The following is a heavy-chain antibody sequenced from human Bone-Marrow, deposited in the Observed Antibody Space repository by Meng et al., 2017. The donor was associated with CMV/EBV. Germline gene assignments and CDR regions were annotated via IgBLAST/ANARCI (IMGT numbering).Heavy chain of an antibody. D-gene: IGHD5-12*01. CDR1: GFIFDDYG. V-gene: IGHV3-20*04. CDR2: INWNGEST. J-gene: IGHJ6*02. CDR3: ARTQWLPTPQYYYHYFGMAF. Sequence: GGSLRLSCEASGFIFDDYGMSWVRQASGKGLEWVSGINWNGESTGYADSVQGRFTISRENARNSLYLQMNSLRAEDTALYYCARTQWLPTPQYYYHYFGMAFWGQGTTVTVSS.